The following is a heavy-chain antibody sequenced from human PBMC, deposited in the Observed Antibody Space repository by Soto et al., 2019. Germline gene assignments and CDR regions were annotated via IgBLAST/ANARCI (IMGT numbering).Heavy chain of an antibody. Sequence: ASVKVSCKASGYTFTSYGISWVRQAPGQGLEWMGWISAYNGNTNYAQKLQGRVTMTTDTSTSTAYMELRSLRSDDTAVYYCAGDRGETCYYDLYYYGMDVCGQGTTATVSS. V-gene: IGHV1-18*01. CDR3: AGDRGETCYYDLYYYGMDV. J-gene: IGHJ6*02. D-gene: IGHD3-22*01. CDR1: GYTFTSYG. CDR2: ISAYNGNT.